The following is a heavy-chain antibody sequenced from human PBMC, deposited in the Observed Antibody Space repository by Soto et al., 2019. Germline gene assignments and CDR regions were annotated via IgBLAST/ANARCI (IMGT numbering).Heavy chain of an antibody. Sequence: ASVKVSCKASGYAFTNYAMHWVRQAPGQRLEWMGWINAGNGNTKYSQKFQGRVTITRDTSASTAYMELSSLRSEDTAVYYCAREFSTYYYDSSGYPYNWFDPWGQGTLVTVSS. CDR2: INAGNGNT. CDR1: GYAFTNYA. D-gene: IGHD3-22*01. V-gene: IGHV1-3*01. J-gene: IGHJ5*02. CDR3: AREFSTYYYDSSGYPYNWFDP.